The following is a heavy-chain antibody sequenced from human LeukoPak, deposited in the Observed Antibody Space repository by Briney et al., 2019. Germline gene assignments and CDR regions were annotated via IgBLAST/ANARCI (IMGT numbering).Heavy chain of an antibody. D-gene: IGHD4-23*01. CDR3: GKVGGHSNS. Sequence: SETLSLTCSVSGTSVSNYIFYWNWIRQQPGKGLEWIGYIYHTGDTFYNPSLKSRVTISLDTSQNQFSLKMTSVTGADTAMYYCGKVGGHSNSWGQGTLVTVSS. CDR2: IYHTGDT. J-gene: IGHJ5*02. CDR1: GTSVSNYIFY. V-gene: IGHV4-31*03.